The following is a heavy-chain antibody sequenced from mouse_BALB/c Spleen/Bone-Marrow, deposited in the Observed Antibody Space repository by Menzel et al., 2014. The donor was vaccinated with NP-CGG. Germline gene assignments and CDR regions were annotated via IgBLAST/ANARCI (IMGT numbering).Heavy chain of an antibody. D-gene: IGHD2-1*01. Sequence: VQLQQPGAELVKPWASVKLSCTASGFNIKDTYMHWVKQRPEQVLEWIGRIDPANGNTKYDPKFQGKATITANTSSNTAYLQLSSLTSEDTAVYYCARLGNYGPSYAMDYWGQGTSVTVSS. CDR1: GFNIKDTY. CDR3: ARLGNYGPSYAMDY. CDR2: IDPANGNT. J-gene: IGHJ4*01. V-gene: IGHV14-3*02.